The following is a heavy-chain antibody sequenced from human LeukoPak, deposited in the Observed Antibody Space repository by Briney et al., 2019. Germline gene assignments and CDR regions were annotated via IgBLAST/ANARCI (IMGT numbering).Heavy chain of an antibody. CDR3: SRSPMAVPGVY. V-gene: IGHV3-74*01. J-gene: IGHJ4*02. CDR2: INSDGSST. CDR1: GFTFSSYW. Sequence: PGGSLRLSCAASGFTFSSYWMYWVRQAPGKGLVWVSRINSDGSSTSHADSVKGRFTISRDNAKNTLYLQMNSLRAEDTAVYYCSRSPMAVPGVYWGQGTLVTVSS. D-gene: IGHD6-19*01.